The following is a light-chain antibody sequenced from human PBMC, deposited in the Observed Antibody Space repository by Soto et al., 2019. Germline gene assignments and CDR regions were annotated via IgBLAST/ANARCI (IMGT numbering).Light chain of an antibody. V-gene: IGLV2-14*03. J-gene: IGLJ2*01. Sequence: QSVLTQPASVSGSPGQSITISCTGTSSDVGDYNYVSWYQQHPGKAPKLMIYDVNNRPSGVSNRFSGSKSGNTASLTISGLQAEDDADYYCTSYTSSSTIVLFGGGTKLTVL. CDR1: SSDVGDYNY. CDR3: TSYTSSSTIVL. CDR2: DVN.